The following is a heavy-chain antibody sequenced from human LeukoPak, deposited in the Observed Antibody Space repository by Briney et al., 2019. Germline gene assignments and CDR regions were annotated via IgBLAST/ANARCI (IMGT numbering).Heavy chain of an antibody. J-gene: IGHJ3*02. CDR2: IIPIFGTA. D-gene: IGHD1-26*01. V-gene: IGHV1-69*05. CDR3: ASQRGPVIYSGSPGAFDI. CDR1: GGSFSSYA. Sequence: GASVKVSCKASGGSFSSYAFSLVRQAPAPGIEWVGGIIPIFGTANYAQKFQGRVTITTDKYTSTAYMELSILRSEDTAVYYCASQRGPVIYSGSPGAFDIWGQGTMVTVSS.